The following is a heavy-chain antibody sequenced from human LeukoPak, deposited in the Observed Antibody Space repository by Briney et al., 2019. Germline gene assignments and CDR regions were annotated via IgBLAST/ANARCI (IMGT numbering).Heavy chain of an antibody. CDR3: ARVGSWSSPAFDY. Sequence: GGSLRLSCAASGFTFSSYGMSWVRQAPGKGLVWVSRINSDGSSTSYADSVKGRFTISRDNAKNTLYLQMNSLRAEDTAVYYCARVGSWSSPAFDYWGQGTLVTVSS. V-gene: IGHV3-74*01. D-gene: IGHD6-13*01. CDR1: GFTFSSYG. J-gene: IGHJ4*02. CDR2: INSDGSST.